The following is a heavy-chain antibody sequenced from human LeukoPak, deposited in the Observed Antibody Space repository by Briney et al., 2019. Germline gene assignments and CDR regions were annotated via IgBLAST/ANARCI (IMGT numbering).Heavy chain of an antibody. V-gene: IGHV5-51*01. CDR3: ARSPTPDSSGYYSDY. D-gene: IGHD3-22*01. CDR2: IYPGDSDT. J-gene: IGHJ4*02. Sequence: GGSLKISLKGSGYSFTSYWIGWGRQMPGKGLEGMGIIYPGDSDTRYSPSFQGQVTISADKSISTAYLQWSSLKASDTAMYYCARSPTPDSSGYYSDYWGQGTLVTVSS. CDR1: GYSFTSYW.